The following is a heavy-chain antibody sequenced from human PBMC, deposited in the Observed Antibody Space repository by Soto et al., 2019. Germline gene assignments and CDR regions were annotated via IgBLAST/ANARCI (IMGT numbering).Heavy chain of an antibody. CDR1: GFTFSSYA. CDR3: AKGRWFGELRPSNSYYFDY. V-gene: IGHV3-23*01. J-gene: IGHJ4*02. CDR2: ISGSGGST. Sequence: EVQLLESGGGLVQPGGSLRLSCAASGFTFSSYAMSWVRQAPGKGLEWVSAISGSGGSTYYADSVKGRFTISRDNSKNTLYLQMNSLRAEDTAVFYCAKGRWFGELRPSNSYYFDYWGQGTLVTVSS. D-gene: IGHD3-10*01.